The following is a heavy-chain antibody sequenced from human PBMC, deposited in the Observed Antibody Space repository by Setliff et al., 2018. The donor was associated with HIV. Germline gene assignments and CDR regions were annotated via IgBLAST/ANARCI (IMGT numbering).Heavy chain of an antibody. CDR3: ARARLQGIVTAVGPRDNCLDP. CDR1: GYSFINYG. CDR2: ISAYNGNT. D-gene: IGHD1-26*01. J-gene: IGHJ5*02. Sequence: GASVKVSCKASGYSFINYGISWVRQAPGQGLEWMGWISAYNGNTDYAPRLLGRVTMTTDTSTSTAYMELRSLSSDDTAVYYCARARLQGIVTAVGPRDNCLDPWGQGTQVTVPQ. V-gene: IGHV1-18*01.